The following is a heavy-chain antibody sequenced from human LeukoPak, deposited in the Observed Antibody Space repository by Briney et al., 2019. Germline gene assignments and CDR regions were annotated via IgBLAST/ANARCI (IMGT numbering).Heavy chain of an antibody. CDR3: ARVSITQYNTDSIPDYFDY. V-gene: IGHV1-2*02. Sequence: HGASVKVSCKASGYTFTAYYMHWVRQAPGQGLEWMGWINPNSGGTNYAQKFQGRVTMTRDTSISTAYMELSRLRSDDTAVYYCARVSITQYNTDSIPDYFDYWGQGTLATVSS. CDR2: INPNSGGT. D-gene: IGHD1-14*01. CDR1: GYTFTAYY. J-gene: IGHJ4*02.